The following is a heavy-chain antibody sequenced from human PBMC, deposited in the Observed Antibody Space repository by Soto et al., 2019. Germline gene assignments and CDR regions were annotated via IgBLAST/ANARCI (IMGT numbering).Heavy chain of an antibody. CDR1: GYTFTSYA. CDR2: INAGNGKT. V-gene: IGHV1-3*01. Sequence: QVQLVQSGAEVKKPGASVKVSCKASGYTFTSYAMHWVRQAPGQRLEWMGWINAGNGKTKYSQKFQGRVTITRDTSASTACMELISVRAEDTAVSYCERYLGGWPDYWGQGSLVTVSS. CDR3: ERYLGGWPDY. D-gene: IGHD2-15*01. J-gene: IGHJ4*02.